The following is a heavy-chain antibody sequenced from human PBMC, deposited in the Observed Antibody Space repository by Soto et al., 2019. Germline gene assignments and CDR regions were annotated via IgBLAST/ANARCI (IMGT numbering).Heavy chain of an antibody. CDR2: FDPEDGET. CDR3: ATDSSGWYYLDY. V-gene: IGHV1-24*01. Sequence: ASVKVSCKVSGYTLTELSMHWVRQAPGKGLEWMGGFDPEDGETIYAQKFQGRVTMTEDTSTDTAYMELSSLRSEDTAVYYCATDSSGWYYLDYWGQGTLVTSPQ. CDR1: GYTLTELS. D-gene: IGHD6-19*01. J-gene: IGHJ4*02.